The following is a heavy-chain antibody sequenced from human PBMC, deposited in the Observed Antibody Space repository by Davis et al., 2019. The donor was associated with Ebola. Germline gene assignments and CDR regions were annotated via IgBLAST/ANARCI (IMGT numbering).Heavy chain of an antibody. V-gene: IGHV4-59*11. Sequence: PSETLSLTCTVSGGSISSHYWSWIRQPPGKGLEWIGYIYYSGSTNYNPSLKSRVTMSVDTSKNQFSLKLSSVTAADTAVYYCARDRPVPGITGTTFDYWGQGTLVTVSS. CDR2: IYYSGST. CDR1: GGSISSHY. D-gene: IGHD1-7*01. CDR3: ARDRPVPGITGTTFDY. J-gene: IGHJ4*02.